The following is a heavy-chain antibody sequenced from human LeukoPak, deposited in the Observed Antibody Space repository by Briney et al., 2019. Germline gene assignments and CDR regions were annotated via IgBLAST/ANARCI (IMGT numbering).Heavy chain of an antibody. V-gene: IGHV3-7*01. CDR3: ARDNVFDY. J-gene: IGHJ4*02. CDR1: GFTFSSYW. Sequence: GGSLRLSCAASGFTFSSYWMTWVRQAPGKGLEWVAHVKPDGSEKSYVDSVKGRFTISRDNTQNSLYLQMNSLRAEDAAVYYCARDNVFDYWGQGTLVTVSS. CDR2: VKPDGSEK.